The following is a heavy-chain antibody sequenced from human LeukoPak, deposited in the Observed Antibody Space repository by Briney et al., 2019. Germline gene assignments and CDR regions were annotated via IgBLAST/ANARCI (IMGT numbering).Heavy chain of an antibody. CDR2: ITGGGGTT. Sequence: GGSLRLSCAASGFTFSTYAMSWVCRTPGKGQGWVSAITGGGGTTYYADSVKGRFTISRDNSKNTLYLQMNSLRAEDTAVYYCAKDPPILRWSFDYWGQGTLVTVSS. J-gene: IGHJ4*02. CDR1: GFTFSTYA. D-gene: IGHD4-23*01. V-gene: IGHV3-23*01. CDR3: AKDPPILRWSFDY.